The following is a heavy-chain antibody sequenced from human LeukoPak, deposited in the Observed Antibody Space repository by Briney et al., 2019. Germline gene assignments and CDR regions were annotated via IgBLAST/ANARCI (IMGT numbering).Heavy chain of an antibody. CDR2: IRYDGSNK. V-gene: IGHV3-30*02. J-gene: IGHJ4*02. CDR3: AKDRVVPAANIPGGY. D-gene: IGHD2-2*01. Sequence: GGSLRLSCAASGFTFSSYGMHWVRQAPGKGLEWVAFIRYDGSNKYYADSVKGRFTISRDNSKNTLYLQMNSLRAEDTAVYYCAKDRVVPAANIPGGYWGQGTLVTVSS. CDR1: GFTFSSYG.